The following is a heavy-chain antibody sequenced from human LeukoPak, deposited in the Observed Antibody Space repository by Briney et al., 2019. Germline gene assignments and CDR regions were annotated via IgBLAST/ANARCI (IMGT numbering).Heavy chain of an antibody. CDR2: IYTSGST. J-gene: IGHJ5*02. CDR3: ARELLMTTMNWFDP. D-gene: IGHD5-24*01. Sequence: SETLSLTCTVFGGSISSYYWSWIRQPPGKGLEWIGYIYTSGSTNYNPSLKSRVTISVDTSKNQFSLKLSSVTAADTAVYYCARELLMTTMNWFDPWGQGTLVTVSS. V-gene: IGHV4-4*09. CDR1: GGSISSYY.